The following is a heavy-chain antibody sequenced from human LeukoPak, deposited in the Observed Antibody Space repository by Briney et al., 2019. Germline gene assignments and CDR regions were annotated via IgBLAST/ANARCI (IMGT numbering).Heavy chain of an antibody. CDR2: INPNSGGT. D-gene: IGHD6-19*01. CDR1: GGTFNTYG. J-gene: IGHJ4*02. CDR3: ATGYSSTNFDY. V-gene: IGHV1-2*02. Sequence: AAVTVSCKASGGTFNTYGISWVRQAPGQGREWMGWINPNSGGTNYAQKFQGRVTMTRDTSISTAYMELSRLRSDDTAVCYCATGYSSTNFDYWGQGTLVTVSS.